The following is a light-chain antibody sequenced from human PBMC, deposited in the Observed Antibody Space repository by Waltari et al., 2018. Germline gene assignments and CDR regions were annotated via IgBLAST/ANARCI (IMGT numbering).Light chain of an antibody. CDR1: TGPVTVTHY. Sequence: QDVVTQEPSVTVSAGGTVTLTCGSTTGPVTVTHYPHWFQQKPGQAPKTMLYAVGTKQSGTPARFSASLLGGKAALTLSGAQFEDEADYYCLLSFSGTVVFGGGTRLTVL. V-gene: IGLV7-46*01. CDR3: LLSFSGTVV. CDR2: AVG. J-gene: IGLJ2*01.